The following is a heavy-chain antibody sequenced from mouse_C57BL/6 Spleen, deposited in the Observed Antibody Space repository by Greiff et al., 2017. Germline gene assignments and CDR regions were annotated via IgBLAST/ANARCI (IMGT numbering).Heavy chain of an antibody. V-gene: IGHV1-64*01. J-gene: IGHJ3*01. CDR2: IHPNSGST. CDR3: ARESEGWFAY. CDR1: GYTFTSYW. Sequence: QVQLQQPGAELVKPGASVKLSCKASGYTFTSYWMHWVKQRPGQGLEWIGMIHPNSGSTNYNEKFKSNATLTVDKSSSTAYMQLSSLTSEDSAVYYCARESEGWFAYWGQGTLVTVSA.